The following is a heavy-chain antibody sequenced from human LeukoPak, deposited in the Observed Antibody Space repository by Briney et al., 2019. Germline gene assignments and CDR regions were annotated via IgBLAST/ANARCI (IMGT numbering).Heavy chain of an antibody. V-gene: IGHV3-53*01. Sequence: PGGSLGLSCAASGFTVSSNYMSWVRQAPGKGLEWVSVIYSGGSTYYADSVKGRFTISRDNSKNTLYLQMNSLRAEDTAVYYCARGLSAALVVIAFDIWGQGTMVTVSS. CDR2: IYSGGST. CDR1: GFTVSSNY. CDR3: ARGLSAALVVIAFDI. J-gene: IGHJ3*02. D-gene: IGHD3-22*01.